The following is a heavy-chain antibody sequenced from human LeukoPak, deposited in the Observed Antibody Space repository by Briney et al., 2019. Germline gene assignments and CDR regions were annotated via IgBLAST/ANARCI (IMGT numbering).Heavy chain of an antibody. Sequence: PSETLSLTCTVSGYSISSGYYWGWIRQPPGKGLEWIGSIYHSGSTYYNPSLKSRVTISVDTSKNQFSLKLSSVTAADTAVYYCARGEWLVREFGRRMDVWGQGTTVTVSS. CDR3: ARGEWLVREFGRRMDV. V-gene: IGHV4-38-2*02. CDR2: IYHSGST. CDR1: GYSISSGYY. D-gene: IGHD6-19*01. J-gene: IGHJ6*02.